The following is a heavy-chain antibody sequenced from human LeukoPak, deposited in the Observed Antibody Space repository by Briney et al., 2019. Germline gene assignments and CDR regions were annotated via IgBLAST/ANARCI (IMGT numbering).Heavy chain of an antibody. CDR2: IRYDGSNK. CDR3: AKDKSSRSRVGYYYGMDV. J-gene: IGHJ6*02. Sequence: PGGSLRLSCAASGFTFSSYGMHWVRQAPGKGLEWVAFIRYDGSNKYYADSVKGRFTISRDNSKNTLYLQMNSLRAEDTAVYYCAKDKSSRSRVGYYYGMDVWGQGTTVTVSS. V-gene: IGHV3-30*02. CDR1: GFTFSSYG. D-gene: IGHD6-13*01.